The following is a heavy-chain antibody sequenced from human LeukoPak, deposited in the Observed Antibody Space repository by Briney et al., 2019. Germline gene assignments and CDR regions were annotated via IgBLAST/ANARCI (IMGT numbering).Heavy chain of an antibody. V-gene: IGHV1-8*01. J-gene: IGHJ4*02. CDR2: MNPNSGNT. Sequence: ASVKVSCKASVYTFTSYDINWVRQATGQGLEWMGWMNPNSGNTGYAQKLQGRVTMTRNTSISTAYVELSSLRSEDTAVYYCARHLAGGNSEYYFDYWGQGTLVTVSS. D-gene: IGHD4-23*01. CDR3: ARHLAGGNSEYYFDY. CDR1: VYTFTSYD.